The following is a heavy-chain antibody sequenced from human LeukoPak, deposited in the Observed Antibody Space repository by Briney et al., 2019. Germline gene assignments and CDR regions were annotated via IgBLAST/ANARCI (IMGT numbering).Heavy chain of an antibody. J-gene: IGHJ4*02. CDR2: VSNSGSTI. CDR3: ARDLGNVDTAMFTPDY. D-gene: IGHD5-18*01. Sequence: GGSLRLSCAASGFTFSDEYMSWIRQAPGKGLEWISCVSNSGSTIYYADSVKGRFTISRDNVKNSLYLQMNSLRAEDTAVYYCARDLGNVDTAMFTPDYWGQGTLVTVSS. V-gene: IGHV3-11*04. CDR1: GFTFSDEY.